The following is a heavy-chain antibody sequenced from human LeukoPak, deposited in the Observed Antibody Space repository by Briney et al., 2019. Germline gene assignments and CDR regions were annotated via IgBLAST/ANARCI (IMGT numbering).Heavy chain of an antibody. CDR1: GYSFTSYY. D-gene: IGHD3-10*01. CDR3: ARDLGGGSYGWGKFDL. J-gene: IGHJ2*01. CDR2: INPSGGST. V-gene: IGHV1-46*01. Sequence: ASVKVSCKASGYSFTSYYMHWVRQAPGQGLEWMEIINPSGGSTSYAQKFQGRVTMTRDTSTSTVYMELSSLRSEDTAVYYCARDLGGGSYGWGKFDLWGRGTLVAVSS.